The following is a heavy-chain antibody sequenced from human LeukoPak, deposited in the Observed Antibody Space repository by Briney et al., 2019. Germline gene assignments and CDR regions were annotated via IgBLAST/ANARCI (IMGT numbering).Heavy chain of an antibody. J-gene: IGHJ3*02. CDR1: GFTFSNYW. CDR2: IKQDGSTK. D-gene: IGHD1-1*01. CDR3: ATDPPWTNDAFDI. V-gene: IGHV3-7*01. Sequence: GSLRLSCAASGFTFSNYWMTWVRQAPGKGLEWVANIKQDGSTKYYVDSVKGRFTISRDNAKNSLYLQMNSLRAEDTALYFCATDPPWTNDAFDIWGQGTTVTVSS.